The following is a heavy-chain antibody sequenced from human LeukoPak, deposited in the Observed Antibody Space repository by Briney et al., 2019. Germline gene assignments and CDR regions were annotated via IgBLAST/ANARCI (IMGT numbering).Heavy chain of an antibody. J-gene: IGHJ3*01. CDR2: ITNSGSYA. CDR3: ARERYSRSSHDALDL. V-gene: IGHV3-21*06. Sequence: GGPLRLSCAASGFTFSSHFMNWVRQAPGKGLEWVSSITNSGSYAFYPDSLKGRFTISRDNAKNSLYLQLNGLRPEDTAVYYCARERYSRSSHDALDLWGQGTVVSVST. D-gene: IGHD6-6*01. CDR1: GFTFSSHF.